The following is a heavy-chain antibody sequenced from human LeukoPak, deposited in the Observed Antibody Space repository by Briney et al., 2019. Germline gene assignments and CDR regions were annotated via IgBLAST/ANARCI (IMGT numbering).Heavy chain of an antibody. J-gene: IGHJ4*02. CDR2: IYYRVTT. CDR1: GGSISSGGYY. CDR3: ARDPGLRYFDY. Sequence: SQTLSLTCTVSGGSISSGGYYWSWIRQHPGKGLEWIGYIYYRVTTYYNPSLKSRVTISVDTSKNQFSLKLSSVTAADTAVYYCARDPGLRYFDYWGQGTLVTVSS. D-gene: IGHD4-17*01. V-gene: IGHV4-31*03.